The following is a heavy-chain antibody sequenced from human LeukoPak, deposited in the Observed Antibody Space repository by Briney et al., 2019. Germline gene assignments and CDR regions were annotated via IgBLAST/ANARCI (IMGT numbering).Heavy chain of an antibody. Sequence: ASVKVSCKASGYTLTSHPITWVRQAPGQGLEWMRWISAVSGNTNYAQTLQGRVTMTVETSTDTAYMELSSLRSDDTAIYFCARGTGAWTAIDYWGQGTLVTVSS. CDR2: ISAVSGNT. CDR3: ARGTGAWTAIDY. V-gene: IGHV1-18*04. D-gene: IGHD3/OR15-3a*01. CDR1: GYTLTSHP. J-gene: IGHJ4*02.